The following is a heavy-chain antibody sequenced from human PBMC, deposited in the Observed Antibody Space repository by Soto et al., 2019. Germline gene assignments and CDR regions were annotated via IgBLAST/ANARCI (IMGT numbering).Heavy chain of an antibody. CDR2: INSDGSST. CDR3: ARSTQNLDY. D-gene: IGHD1-1*01. J-gene: IGHJ4*02. CDR1: GCTFSSYW. V-gene: IGHV3-74*01. Sequence: GGSLRLSCAASGCTFSSYWMHWVRQAPGKGLVWVSRINSDGSSTSYADSVRGRFTISRDNAKNTLYLQMNSLRAEDTAVCYCARSTQNLDYWGQGTLVTAPQ.